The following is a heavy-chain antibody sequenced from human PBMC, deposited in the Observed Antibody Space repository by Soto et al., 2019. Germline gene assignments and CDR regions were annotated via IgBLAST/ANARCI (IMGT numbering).Heavy chain of an antibody. CDR3: ARVSGIAAAAHYYYYGMDV. V-gene: IGHV1-69*12. J-gene: IGHJ6*02. D-gene: IGHD6-13*01. CDR1: GGTFSSYA. Sequence: QVQLVQSGAEVKKPGSSVKVSCKASGGTFSSYAISWVRQAPGQGLEWMGGIIPIFGTANYAQKFQGRATITADESTSTAYMELSSLRSEDTAVYYCARVSGIAAAAHYYYYGMDVWGQGTTVTVSS. CDR2: IIPIFGTA.